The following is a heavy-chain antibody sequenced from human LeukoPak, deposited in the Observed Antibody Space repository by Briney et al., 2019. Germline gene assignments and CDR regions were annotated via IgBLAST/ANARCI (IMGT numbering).Heavy chain of an antibody. Sequence: GGSLRLSCAASGLTFSSYGMQGVRQAPGKGLEWGAVISYDGSNKYYADSVKGRFTISRDNSKNTLYLQMNSLRAEDTAVYYCAKASSGWGQGTLVTVSS. CDR3: AKASSG. J-gene: IGHJ4*02. CDR2: ISYDGSNK. D-gene: IGHD6-19*01. CDR1: GLTFSSYG. V-gene: IGHV3-30*18.